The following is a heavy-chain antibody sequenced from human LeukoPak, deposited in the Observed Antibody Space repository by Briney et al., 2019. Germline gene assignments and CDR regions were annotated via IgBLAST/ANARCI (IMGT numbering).Heavy chain of an antibody. CDR2: ISSSSSYI. V-gene: IGHV3-21*01. J-gene: IGHJ4*02. Sequence: GGSLRLSCAASGFTFSSYSMNWVRQAPGKGLEWVSSISSSSSYIYYADSVKGRFTISRDNAKNSLYLQMNSLRAEDTAVYYCARESFGQLVMDYWGQGTLVTVSS. CDR3: ARESFGQLVMDY. CDR1: GFTFSSYS. D-gene: IGHD3-9*01.